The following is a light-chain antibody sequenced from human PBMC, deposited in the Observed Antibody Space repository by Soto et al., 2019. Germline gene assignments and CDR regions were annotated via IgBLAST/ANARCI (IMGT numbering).Light chain of an antibody. CDR1: QGISSY. J-gene: IGKJ4*01. V-gene: IGKV1-9*01. Sequence: DIQLTQSPSFLSASVGGRVTITCRASQGISSYLAWYQQKPGKAPKLLIYAASTLQSGVPSRFSGSGSGTEFTLTISSRQPEDFATYYCQQLNSYPLTFGGGTKVEIK. CDR2: AAS. CDR3: QQLNSYPLT.